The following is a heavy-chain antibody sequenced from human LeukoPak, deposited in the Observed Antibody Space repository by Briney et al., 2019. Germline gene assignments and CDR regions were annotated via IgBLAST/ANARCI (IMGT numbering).Heavy chain of an antibody. D-gene: IGHD3-10*01. V-gene: IGHV1-2*02. J-gene: IGHJ6*03. CDR3: ARDRGVGESYYYYMDV. CDR1: GYTFTGYY. Sequence: ASVKVSCKASGYTFTGYYMHWVRQAPGQGLEWMGWINPNSGGTNYAQKFQGRVTMTGDTSISTAYMELSRLRSDDTAVYYCARDRGVGESYYYYMDVWGKGTTVTISS. CDR2: INPNSGGT.